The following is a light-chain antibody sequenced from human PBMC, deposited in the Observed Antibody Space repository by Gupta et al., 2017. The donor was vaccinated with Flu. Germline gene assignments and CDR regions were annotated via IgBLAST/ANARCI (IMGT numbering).Light chain of an antibody. CDR1: SSDVGRHNY. CDR3: SSYTSISTWV. J-gene: IGLJ3*02. Sequence: QSALTQPASVPGSPGQSITISCTGTSSDVGRHNYVSWYQQHPGKAPKLIIYEDTNRPSGVSYRFSGSKSGNTASLTISGLQAEDEADYYCSSYTSISTWVFGGGTKVTVL. V-gene: IGLV2-14*01. CDR2: EDT.